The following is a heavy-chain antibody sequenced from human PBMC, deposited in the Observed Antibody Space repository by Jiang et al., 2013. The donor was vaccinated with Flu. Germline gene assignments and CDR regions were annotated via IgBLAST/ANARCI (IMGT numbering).Heavy chain of an antibody. D-gene: IGHD5-18*01. Sequence: GAEVKKPGESLKISCKGSGYSFTSYWIGWVRQMPGKGLEWMGIIYPGDSDTRYSPSFQGQVTISAGKSISTAYLQWSSLKASDTAMYYCARPARADTAMPDYFDYWGQGTLVTVSS. CDR1: GYSFTSYW. V-gene: IGHV5-51*01. J-gene: IGHJ4*02. CDR2: IYPGDSDT. CDR3: ARPARADTAMPDYFDY.